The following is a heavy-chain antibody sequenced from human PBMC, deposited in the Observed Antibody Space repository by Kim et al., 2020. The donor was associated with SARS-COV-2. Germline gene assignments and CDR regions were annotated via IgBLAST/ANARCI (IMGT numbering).Heavy chain of an antibody. Sequence: SETLSLTCAVYGGSFSGYYWSWIRQPPGKGLEWIGEINHSGSTNYNPSLKSRVTISVDTSKNQFSLKLSSVTAADTAVYYCARARILSFRNWFDPWGQGTLVTASS. CDR2: INHSGST. CDR1: GGSFSGYY. CDR3: ARARILSFRNWFDP. J-gene: IGHJ5*02. V-gene: IGHV4-34*01.